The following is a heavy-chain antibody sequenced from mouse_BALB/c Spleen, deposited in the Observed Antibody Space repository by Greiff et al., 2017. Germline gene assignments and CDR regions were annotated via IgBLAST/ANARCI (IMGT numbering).Heavy chain of an antibody. CDR3: ARAPYDYDKRAY. D-gene: IGHD2-4*01. J-gene: IGHJ3*01. Sequence: VQVVESGPGLVAPSQSLSITCTVSGFSLTSYGVNWVRQPPGKGLEWLGVIWAGGSTNYNSALMSRLSISKDNSKSQVFLKMSSLQTDDTAMYCCARAPYDYDKRAYWGQGTLVTVSA. CDR1: GFSLTSYG. CDR2: IWAGGST. V-gene: IGHV2-9*02.